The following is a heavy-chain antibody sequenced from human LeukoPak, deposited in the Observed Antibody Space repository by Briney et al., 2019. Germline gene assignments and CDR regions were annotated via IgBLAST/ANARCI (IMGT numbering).Heavy chain of an antibody. D-gene: IGHD4-17*01. Sequence: GGSLRLSCAASGFTFSSYSMNWVRQAPGKGLEWVSYITNSGGTTYYADSVKGRFTISRDNAKNSLYLQMNSLRAEDTAVYYCARQEDHDYGDYYFDYWGQGILVTVSS. V-gene: IGHV3-48*04. CDR1: GFTFSSYS. CDR3: ARQEDHDYGDYYFDY. CDR2: ITNSGGTT. J-gene: IGHJ4*02.